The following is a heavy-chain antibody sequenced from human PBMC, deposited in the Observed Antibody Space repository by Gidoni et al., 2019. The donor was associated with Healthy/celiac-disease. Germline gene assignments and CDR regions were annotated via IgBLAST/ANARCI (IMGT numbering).Heavy chain of an antibody. J-gene: IGHJ4*02. CDR3: ARDHAARGYSYGSSIMHDY. Sequence: QLQLQESGPGLLKPSETLSLTCPVSGGSLSSSSYYWCWIRQPPGKGLEWIGSIYYSGSTYYNPSLKSRVTISVDTSKNQFSLKLSSVTAADTAVYYCARDHAARGYSYGSSIMHDYWGQGTLVTVSS. V-gene: IGHV4-39*07. CDR2: IYYSGST. CDR1: GGSLSSSSYY. D-gene: IGHD5-18*01.